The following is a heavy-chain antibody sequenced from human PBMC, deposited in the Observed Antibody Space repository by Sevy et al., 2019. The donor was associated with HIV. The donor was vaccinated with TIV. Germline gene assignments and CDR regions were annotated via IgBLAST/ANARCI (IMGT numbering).Heavy chain of an antibody. Sequence: GGSLRLSCAASGFIFYNYAMNWVRQAPGKGLEWVSTIFRSGDTTYYADSVKGRFTISRDNSKNTLYLQMNSLRTEDTALYTSAGARYDSGGSFDAFDIWGQGTKVTVSS. CDR2: IFRSGDTT. D-gene: IGHD3-22*01. V-gene: IGHV3-23*01. J-gene: IGHJ3*02. CDR1: GFIFYNYA. CDR3: AGARYDSGGSFDAFDI.